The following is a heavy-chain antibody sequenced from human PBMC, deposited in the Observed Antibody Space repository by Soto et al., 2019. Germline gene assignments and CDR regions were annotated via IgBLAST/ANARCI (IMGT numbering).Heavy chain of an antibody. J-gene: IGHJ4*02. Sequence: SVKVSCKASGGTFSSNTISWVRQAPGQGLEWMGRIIPILGIANYAQKFQGRVTITADKSTSTAYMELSSLRSEDTAVYYCATMGTTRPYYFAYWGQGTLVTVSS. CDR1: GGTFSSNT. CDR3: ATMGTTRPYYFAY. CDR2: IIPILGIA. V-gene: IGHV1-69*02. D-gene: IGHD1-26*01.